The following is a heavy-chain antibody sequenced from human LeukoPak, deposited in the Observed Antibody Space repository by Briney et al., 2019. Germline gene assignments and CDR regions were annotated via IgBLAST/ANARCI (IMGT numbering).Heavy chain of an antibody. CDR3: ATNYGDYGMDV. D-gene: IGHD4-17*01. V-gene: IGHV3-30*03. CDR2: ISYDGSNK. CDR1: GFTFSSYG. Sequence: GGSLRLSCAASGFTFSSYGMHWVRQAPGKGLGWVAVISYDGSNKYYADSVKGRFTISRDNSKDTLYLQMNSLRAEDTAVYYCATNYGDYGMDVWGQGTTVTVSS. J-gene: IGHJ6*02.